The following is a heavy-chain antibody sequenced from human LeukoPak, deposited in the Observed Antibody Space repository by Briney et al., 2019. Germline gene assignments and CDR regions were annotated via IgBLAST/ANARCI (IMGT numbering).Heavy chain of an antibody. CDR3: ARDGLGHYYDSSGYYSY. J-gene: IGHJ4*02. V-gene: IGHV1-18*01. Sequence: GSTVNVSCKASGYTFTSYGISWVRQAPGQGLEWMGWISAYNGNTNYAQKLQGRVTMTTDTSTSTAYMELRSLRSDDTAVYYCARDGLGHYYDSSGYYSYWGQGTLVTVSS. D-gene: IGHD3-22*01. CDR2: ISAYNGNT. CDR1: GYTFTSYG.